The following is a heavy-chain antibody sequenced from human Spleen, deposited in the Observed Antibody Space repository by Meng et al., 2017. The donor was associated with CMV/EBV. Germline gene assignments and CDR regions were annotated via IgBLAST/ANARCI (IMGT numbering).Heavy chain of an antibody. V-gene: IGHV3-21*01. J-gene: IGHJ4*02. D-gene: IGHD1-26*01. CDR1: GFTFSSYS. CDR3: ARDGGSYSPIDY. Sequence: GGSLRLSCAASGFTFSSYSMNWVRQAPGKGLEWVSSISSSSSYIYYADSVKGRFTISRDNAKNSLYLQMNSLRAEDTAVYYCARDGGSYSPIDYWGQGTLVTVSS. CDR2: ISSSSSYI.